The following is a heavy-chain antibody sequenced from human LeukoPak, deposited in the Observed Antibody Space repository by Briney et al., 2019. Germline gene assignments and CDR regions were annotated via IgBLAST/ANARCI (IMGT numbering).Heavy chain of an antibody. CDR3: TTVLVGQGWFVP. D-gene: IGHD6-6*01. Sequence: PGGSLRLSCAASGFTFSSYWMHWVRQAPGKGLEGVAVISFDGSNKYYADSVKGRFTISRDNSKNTMYLKMNSLKTEDTAVYYCTTVLVGQGWFVPWGQGTLVTVSS. J-gene: IGHJ5*02. V-gene: IGHV3-30*03. CDR2: ISFDGSNK. CDR1: GFTFSSYW.